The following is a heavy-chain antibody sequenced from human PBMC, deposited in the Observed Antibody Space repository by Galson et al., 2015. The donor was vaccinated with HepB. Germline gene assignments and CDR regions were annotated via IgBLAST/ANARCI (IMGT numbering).Heavy chain of an antibody. V-gene: IGHV1-69*04. D-gene: IGHD3-3*01. CDR2: IIPILGIA. Sequence: SVKVSCKASGYTFTSYHMHWVRQAPGQGLEWMGRIIPILGIANYAQKFQGRVTITADKSTSTAYMELSSLRSEDTAVYYCARDPGGVVIPYYFDYWGQGTLVTVSS. J-gene: IGHJ4*02. CDR1: GYTFTSYH. CDR3: ARDPGGVVIPYYFDY.